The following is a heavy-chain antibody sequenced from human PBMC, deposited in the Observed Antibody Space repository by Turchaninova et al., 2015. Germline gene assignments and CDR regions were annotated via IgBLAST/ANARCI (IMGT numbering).Heavy chain of an antibody. V-gene: IGHV3-30*18. CDR3: AKEVVPYSSDYKRYFDV. Sequence: GQLVSAGGGVVQPGRSLSLSGRGSGCTISNYVLNLVCQTPGKGLRVLSFISNDERSNYYAASVKCLFTISRDNSKNTMELQMYSRSTEDTALYYCAKEVVPYSSDYKRYFDVWGRGTLVTVSS. J-gene: IGHJ2*01. CDR1: GCTISNYV. D-gene: IGHD6-25*01. CDR2: ISNDERSN.